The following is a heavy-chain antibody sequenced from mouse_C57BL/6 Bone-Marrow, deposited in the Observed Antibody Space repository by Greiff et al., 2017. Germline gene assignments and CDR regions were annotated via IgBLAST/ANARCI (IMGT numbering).Heavy chain of an antibody. CDR3: ARQGYDYLDY. D-gene: IGHD2-3*01. J-gene: IGHJ2*01. CDR2: ISSGGSYT. Sequence: EVKLVESGGDLVKPGGSLKLSCAASGFTFSSYGMSWVRQTPDKRLEWVATISSGGSYTYSPDSVKGRFTISRDNAKNTLYLQMSSLKSEDTAMYYCARQGYDYLDYWGQGTTLTVSS. V-gene: IGHV5-6*01. CDR1: GFTFSSYG.